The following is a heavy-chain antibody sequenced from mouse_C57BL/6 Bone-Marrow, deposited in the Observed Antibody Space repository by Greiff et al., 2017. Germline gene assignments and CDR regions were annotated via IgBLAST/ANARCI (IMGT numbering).Heavy chain of an antibody. CDR1: GYSITSGYY. V-gene: IGHV3-6*01. CDR3: ARSPYGSSYFAY. Sequence: EVQRVESGPGLVKPCQSLSLTCSVTGYSITSGYYWNWIRQFPGNKLEWMGYISYDGSNNYNPSLKNRISITRDTSKNQFFLKLNSVTTEDTATYYCARSPYGSSYFAYWGQGTLVTVSA. CDR2: ISYDGSN. D-gene: IGHD1-1*01. J-gene: IGHJ3*01.